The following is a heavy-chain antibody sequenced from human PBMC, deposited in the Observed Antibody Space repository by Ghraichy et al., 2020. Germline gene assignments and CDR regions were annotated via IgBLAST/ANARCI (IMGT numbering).Heavy chain of an antibody. D-gene: IGHD3-10*01. CDR1: GFIFKDYS. CDR3: AKRENMVRPPFEY. J-gene: IGHJ4*02. Sequence: GGSLRLSCVTSGFIFKDYSMIWVRQAPGKGLECISYISGSGGTTTYADSVKGRFTISRDNSQNTLYLQMNSLRAEDTAVYYCAKRENMVRPPFEYWGQGSLVTVSS. V-gene: IGHV3-23*01. CDR2: ISGSGGTT.